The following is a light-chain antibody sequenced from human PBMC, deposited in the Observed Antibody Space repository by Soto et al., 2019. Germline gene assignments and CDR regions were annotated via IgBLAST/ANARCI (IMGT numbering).Light chain of an antibody. CDR2: EGS. J-gene: IGLJ2*01. V-gene: IGLV2-23*03. Sequence: QSALTQPASVSGSPGQSITISCTGTSSDVGSYNLVSWYQQHPGKAPKLMIYEGSKRPSGVSNRFSGSKSGNTASLTISGLQAEDEADYYCCSYAGSSTFVVFRGGTKLTVL. CDR1: SSDVGSYNL. CDR3: CSYAGSSTFVV.